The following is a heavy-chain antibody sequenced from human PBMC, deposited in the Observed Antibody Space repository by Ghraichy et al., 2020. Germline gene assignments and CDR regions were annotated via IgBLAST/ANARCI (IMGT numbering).Heavy chain of an antibody. D-gene: IGHD2-2*01. CDR2: INHSGST. J-gene: IGHJ4*02. V-gene: IGHV4-34*01. CDR3: ARVWDCSSTSCSSYVDY. Sequence: ETLSLPCAVYGGSFSGYYWSWIRQPPGKGLEWIGEINHSGSTNYNPSLKSRVTISVDTSKNQFSLKLSSVTAADTAVYYCARVWDCSSTSCSSYVDYWGQGTLVTVSS. CDR1: GGSFSGYY.